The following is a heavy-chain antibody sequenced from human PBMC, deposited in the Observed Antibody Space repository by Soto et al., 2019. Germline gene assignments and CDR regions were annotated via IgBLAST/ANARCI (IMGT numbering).Heavy chain of an antibody. CDR3: TASSGWYNAFDI. J-gene: IGHJ3*02. CDR1: GFTFSSYA. V-gene: IGHV3-23*01. CDR2: ISGSGGST. Sequence: GGSLRLSCAASGFTFSSYAMSWVRQAPGKGLEWVSAISGSGGSTYYADSVKGRFTISRDNTKNTLYLQMNSLRAEDTAVYYCTASSGWYNAFDIWGQGTMVTVSS. D-gene: IGHD6-19*01.